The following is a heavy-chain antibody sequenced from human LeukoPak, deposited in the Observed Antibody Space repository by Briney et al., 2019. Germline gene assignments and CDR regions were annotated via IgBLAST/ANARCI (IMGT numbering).Heavy chain of an antibody. V-gene: IGHV1-2*02. CDR1: GYTFTGYY. J-gene: IGHJ6*03. Sequence: ASVKVSCKASGYTFTGYYMHWVRQAPGQGLEWMVWINPNSGCTNYAQKFQGRVTMNRDTSISTAYMELSRLRSDDTAVYYCARELSGIAAAGWDYYYYYMDVWGKGTTVTVSS. CDR3: ARELSGIAAAGWDYYYYYMDV. CDR2: INPNSGCT. D-gene: IGHD6-13*01.